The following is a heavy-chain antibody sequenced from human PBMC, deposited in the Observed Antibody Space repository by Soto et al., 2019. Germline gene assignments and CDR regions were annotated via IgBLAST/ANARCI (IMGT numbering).Heavy chain of an antibody. J-gene: IGHJ4*02. CDR1: GDSFAGYW. Sequence: DSLNISGKGSGDSFAGYWITWVRQKPGKGLEWMGRIDPSDSQAYYSPSFRGHVTISATKSITTVFLQWSSLRASDTAMYYCARQIYDSDTGPNFQYYFDSWGQGTPVTVSS. V-gene: IGHV5-10-1*01. D-gene: IGHD3-22*01. CDR2: IDPSDSQA. CDR3: ARQIYDSDTGPNFQYYFDS.